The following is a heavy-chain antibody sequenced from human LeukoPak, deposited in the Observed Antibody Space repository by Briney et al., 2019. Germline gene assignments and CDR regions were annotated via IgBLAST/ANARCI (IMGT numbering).Heavy chain of an antibody. V-gene: IGHV4-34*01. CDR2: INHRGST. D-gene: IGHD3-10*01. Sequence: SETLSLTCVVYGGSFSGYYWSWIRQSPGKGLEWIGEINHRGSTNYNPSLKRRVTISLDTSKNQFSLKLSSVTAADTAVYYCAKSLYGSGSYYNWFDHWGQGTLVTVSS. J-gene: IGHJ5*02. CDR3: AKSLYGSGSYYNWFDH. CDR1: GGSFSGYY.